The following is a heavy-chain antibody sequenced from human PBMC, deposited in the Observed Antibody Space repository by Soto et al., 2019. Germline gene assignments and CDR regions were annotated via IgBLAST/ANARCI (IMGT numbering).Heavy chain of an antibody. J-gene: IGHJ5*02. CDR2: INHSGST. CDR1: GGSFSGYY. Sequence: SETLSLTCAVYGGSFSGYYWSWIRQPPGKGLEWIGEINHSGSTNYNPSLKSRVTISVDTSKNQFSLKLSSVTAADTAVYYCARSDRGVVAGTTPDNWFDPWGQGTLVTVSS. D-gene: IGHD6-19*01. V-gene: IGHV4-34*01. CDR3: ARSDRGVVAGTTPDNWFDP.